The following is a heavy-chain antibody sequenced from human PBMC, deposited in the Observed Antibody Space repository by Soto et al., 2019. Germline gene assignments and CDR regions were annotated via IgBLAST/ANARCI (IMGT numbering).Heavy chain of an antibody. CDR1: GGTFSSYT. J-gene: IGHJ4*02. D-gene: IGHD6-19*01. Sequence: GASVKVSCKASGGTFSSYTISWVRRAPGQGLEWMGRIIPILGIANYAQKFQGRVTITADKSTSTAYMELSSLRSEDTAVYYCASTSSYRVAGLDYWGQGTLVTVSS. CDR3: ASTSSYRVAGLDY. V-gene: IGHV1-69*02. CDR2: IIPILGIA.